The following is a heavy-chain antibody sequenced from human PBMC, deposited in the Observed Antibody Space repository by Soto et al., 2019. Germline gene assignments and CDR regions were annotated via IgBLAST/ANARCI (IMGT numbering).Heavy chain of an antibody. CDR2: IKTKSEGRTT. J-gene: IGHJ4*02. D-gene: IGHD3-16*02. CDR3: TTYDYIWGSSRCRWAY. Sequence: PGGSLRLSCAGSGFTLSDSWMGWVRQAPGQGLEWVGRIKTKSEGRTTDYAAPVNGRFTISSDDSKNTVYLHMNSLKTEDTAMYYCTTYDYIWGSSRCRWAYWGQGTLVTVSS. CDR1: GFTLSDSW. V-gene: IGHV3-15*01.